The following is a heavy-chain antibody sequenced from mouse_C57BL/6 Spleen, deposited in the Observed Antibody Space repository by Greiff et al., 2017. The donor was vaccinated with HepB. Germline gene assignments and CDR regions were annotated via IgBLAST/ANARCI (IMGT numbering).Heavy chain of an antibody. CDR3: ASDEGRRAMDY. CDR2: INPYNGGT. J-gene: IGHJ4*01. V-gene: IGHV1-19*01. Sequence: EVKLQESGPVLVKPGASVKMSCKASGYTFTDYYMNWVKQSHGKSLEWIGVINPYNGGTSYNQKFKGKATLTVDKSSSTAYMELNSLTSEDSAVYYCASDEGRRAMDYWGQGTSVTVSS. CDR1: GYTFTDYY.